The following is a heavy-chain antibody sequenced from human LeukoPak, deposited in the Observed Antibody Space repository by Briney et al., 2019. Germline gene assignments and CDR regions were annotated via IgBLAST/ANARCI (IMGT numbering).Heavy chain of an antibody. CDR2: ISSSSSYI. V-gene: IGHV3-21*01. CDR3: ARDRELNYGDYGAFDI. J-gene: IGHJ3*02. D-gene: IGHD4-17*01. Sequence: GGSLILSCAASGFTFSSYSMNWVRQAPGKGLEWVSSISSSSSYIYYADSVKGRFTISRDNAKNSLYLQMNSLRAEDTAVYYCARDRELNYGDYGAFDIWGQGTMVTVSS. CDR1: GFTFSSYS.